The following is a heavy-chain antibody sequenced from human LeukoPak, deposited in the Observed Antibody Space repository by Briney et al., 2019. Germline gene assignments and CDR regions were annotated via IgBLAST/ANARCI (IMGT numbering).Heavy chain of an antibody. CDR1: GFTFSSYA. J-gene: IGHJ4*02. CDR3: AKSATGYSKIGSDY. Sequence: GGSLRLSCAASGFTFSSYAMHWVRQAPGKGLEWVAVISYDGRNKYYTDSVKGRFTISRDNSKNTLYLQMNSLRVEDTAVYYCAKSATGYSKIGSDYRGQGTLVTVSS. D-gene: IGHD4-11*01. V-gene: IGHV3-30-3*02. CDR2: ISYDGRNK.